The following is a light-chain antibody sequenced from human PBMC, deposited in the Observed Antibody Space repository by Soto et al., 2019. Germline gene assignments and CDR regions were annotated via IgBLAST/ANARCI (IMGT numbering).Light chain of an antibody. CDR3: KQYGSSRWT. V-gene: IGKV3-20*01. Sequence: EIVLTQAPDTLSLFPGERATLSCRAIQSVSSTYLAWYQQKLGQAPRLLIFGASSRATGIPDRFSGSGSGTDFTLTISRLEPEDFAVYYCKQYGSSRWTCGQGTKVDIK. CDR2: GAS. CDR1: QSVSSTY. J-gene: IGKJ1*01.